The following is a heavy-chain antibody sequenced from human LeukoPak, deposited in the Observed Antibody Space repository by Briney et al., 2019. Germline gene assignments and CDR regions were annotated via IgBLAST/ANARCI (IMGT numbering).Heavy chain of an antibody. CDR2: IRYDGSDK. CDR1: GFTFSSYG. J-gene: IGHJ4*02. Sequence: GGSLRLSCAASGFTFSSYGMHWVRQAPGKGLEWVAFIRYDGSDKYYADSLKGRFTISRDNSKNTLYLQMNSLRAEDTAVYYCAKDSWEVGANSEIDYWGQGTLVTVSS. CDR3: AKDSWEVGANSEIDY. D-gene: IGHD1-26*01. V-gene: IGHV3-30*02.